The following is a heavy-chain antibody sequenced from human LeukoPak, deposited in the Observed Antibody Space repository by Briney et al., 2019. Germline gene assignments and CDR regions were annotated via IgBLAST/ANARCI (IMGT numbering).Heavy chain of an antibody. CDR1: GFTFSSYS. D-gene: IGHD3-16*02. J-gene: IGHJ4*02. Sequence: HPGGALRLSCAASGFTFSSYSMTWVRQAPGKGLEWVSYISSRGGTIYYAGSVKGRFTISRDNAKNSLYLQMHSLRDEDTAVYYCARARLGDLSFFDYWGQGTLVTVSS. CDR2: ISSRGGTI. CDR3: ARARLGDLSFFDY. V-gene: IGHV3-48*02.